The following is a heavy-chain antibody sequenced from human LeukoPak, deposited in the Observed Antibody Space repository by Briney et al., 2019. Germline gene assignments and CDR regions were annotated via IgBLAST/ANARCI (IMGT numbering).Heavy chain of an antibody. V-gene: IGHV3-30*04. Sequence: RSGGSLRFSCAASGFTFSSYSMHWVRQAPGKGLEWVAVISYDGSNKYYADSVKGRFTISRDNSKNTLYLQMNSLRAEDTAVYYLARRTVAFQVAAEYFQDFGQGTLVTVSS. CDR1: GFTFSSYS. J-gene: IGHJ1*01. CDR2: ISYDGSNK. CDR3: ARRTVAFQVAAEYFQD. D-gene: IGHD6-19*01.